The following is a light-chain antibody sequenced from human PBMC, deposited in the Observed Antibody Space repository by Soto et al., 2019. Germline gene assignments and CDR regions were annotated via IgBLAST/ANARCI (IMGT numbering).Light chain of an antibody. J-gene: IGLJ2*01. Sequence: QSALTLPASVSGSPGQAITISCTGTSSDIGGYNYVSWYQQHPGKAPKLMIYDVSNRPSGVSNRFSGSKSGNTASLTISGLQAEDEADYYCSSYTSSSSLEGVVFGGGTKLTVL. CDR1: SSDIGGYNY. CDR2: DVS. V-gene: IGLV2-14*01. CDR3: SSYTSSSSLEGVV.